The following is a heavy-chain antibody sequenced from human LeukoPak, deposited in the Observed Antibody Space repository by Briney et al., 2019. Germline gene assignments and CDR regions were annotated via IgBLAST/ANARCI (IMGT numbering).Heavy chain of an antibody. CDR3: AKGPRTEVAGTTWDY. D-gene: IGHD6-19*01. CDR1: GFTFSNAW. V-gene: IGHV3-23*01. CDR2: ISGSGGST. Sequence: GGSLRLSCAASGFTFSNAWMSWVRQAPGKGLEWVSAISGSGGSTYYADSVKGRFTISRDNSKNTLYLQMNSLRAEDTAVYYCAKGPRTEVAGTTWDYWGQGTLVTVSS. J-gene: IGHJ4*02.